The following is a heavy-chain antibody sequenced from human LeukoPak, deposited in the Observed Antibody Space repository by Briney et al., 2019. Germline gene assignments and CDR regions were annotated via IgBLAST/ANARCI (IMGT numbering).Heavy chain of an antibody. CDR2: IYNSGTT. Sequence: SETLSLTCTVSGDSISSTSYYWDWIRQLPGKGLEWIGSIYNSGTTYYNPSLKSRVTISVDTSKNQFSLKVSSVTAADTAVYYCASRVYGLGSFNYWGQGTLVTVSS. J-gene: IGHJ4*01. V-gene: IGHV4-39*01. CDR1: GDSISSTSYY. CDR3: ASRVYGLGSFNY. D-gene: IGHD3-10*01.